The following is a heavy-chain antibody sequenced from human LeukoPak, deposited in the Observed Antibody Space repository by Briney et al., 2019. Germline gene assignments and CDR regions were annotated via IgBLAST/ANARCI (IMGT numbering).Heavy chain of an antibody. V-gene: IGHV4-59*08. CDR3: ARHYYGSGSWNWFDP. CDR2: IYNSGSS. Sequence: SETLSLTCSVSGGSISGYYWSWIRQPPGKGLEWIGYIYNSGSSNYNPSLMSRVTISVETSKNQFSLKLSSVTAADTAGYYCARHYYGSGSWNWFDPWGQGTLVTVSS. J-gene: IGHJ5*02. CDR1: GGSISGYY. D-gene: IGHD3-10*01.